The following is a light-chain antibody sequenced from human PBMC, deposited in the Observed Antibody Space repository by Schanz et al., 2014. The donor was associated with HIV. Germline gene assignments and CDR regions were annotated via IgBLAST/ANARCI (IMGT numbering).Light chain of an antibody. CDR1: QSVNNY. J-gene: IGKJ4*01. V-gene: IGKV3-15*01. CDR2: GAS. CDR3: QQAYDPPFT. Sequence: EIVLTQSPATLSVSPGERATLSCRAGQSVNNYLAWYQQKPGQTPRLLIYGASTRATGIPARFSGSGSGTEFTLTITSVQPEDFATYYCQQAYDPPFTFGGGTKV.